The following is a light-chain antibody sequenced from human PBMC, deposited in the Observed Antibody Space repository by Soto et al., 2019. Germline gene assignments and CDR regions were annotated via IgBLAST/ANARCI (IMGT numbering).Light chain of an antibody. CDR3: QQRSNWPPIT. CDR2: DAS. CDR1: QSVKTF. Sequence: EMVLTQSPATLSLSPWERSTVSCISIQSVKTFLVWYQQRPGQAPRLLIYDASHRAAGIPARFSGSGFGTDFTLTISSLEPEDAAVYYCQQRSNWPPITFGQGTRLEI. J-gene: IGKJ5*01. V-gene: IGKV3-11*01.